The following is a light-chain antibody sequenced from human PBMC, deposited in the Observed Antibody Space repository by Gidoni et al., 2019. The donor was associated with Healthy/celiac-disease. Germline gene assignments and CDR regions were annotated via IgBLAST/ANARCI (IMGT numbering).Light chain of an antibody. CDR2: AAS. Sequence: IQMTQSPSSLSASVGDRVTIPCRASQSISSYLNWYQQKPGTAPKLLIYAASSLQSGVPSRSSGSGSGTDFTLTISRLQPEDLATYYCQQSYSTPRTCXQXTKVEIK. CDR3: QQSYSTPRT. J-gene: IGKJ1*01. V-gene: IGKV1-39*01. CDR1: QSISSY.